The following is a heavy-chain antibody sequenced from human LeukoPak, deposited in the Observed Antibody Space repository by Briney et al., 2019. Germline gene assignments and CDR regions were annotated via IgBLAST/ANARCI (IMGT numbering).Heavy chain of an antibody. D-gene: IGHD3-16*02. CDR3: ARDRGMITFGGVIVSDAFDI. J-gene: IGHJ3*02. V-gene: IGHV3-49*03. CDR2: IRSKAYGGTT. CDR1: GFTFGDYA. Sequence: GGSLRLSCTTSGFTFGDYAMSWFRQAPGKGLEWVGFIRSKAYGGTTEYAASVKGRFTISRDDSKSIAYLHMNSLKSEDTAVYYCARDRGMITFGGVIVSDAFDIWGQGTMVTVSS.